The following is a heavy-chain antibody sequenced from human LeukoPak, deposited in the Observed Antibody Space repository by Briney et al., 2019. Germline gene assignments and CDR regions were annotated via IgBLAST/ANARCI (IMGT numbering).Heavy chain of an antibody. V-gene: IGHV3-23*01. J-gene: IGHJ3*02. Sequence: GGSLRLSCAASGFTFSSYAMSWVRQAPGKGLEWVSVIGGSGTSTYYAGSVKGRFTIPRDNSKNTLYLQMNSLRAEDTAVYYCAKGFSSSFSAWHIWGQGTVVTVSS. CDR1: GFTFSSYA. CDR2: IGGSGTST. CDR3: AKGFSSSFSAWHI. D-gene: IGHD6-13*01.